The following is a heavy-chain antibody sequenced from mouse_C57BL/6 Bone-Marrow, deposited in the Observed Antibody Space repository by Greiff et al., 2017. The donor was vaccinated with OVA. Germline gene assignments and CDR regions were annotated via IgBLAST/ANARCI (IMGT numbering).Heavy chain of an antibody. D-gene: IGHD2-5*01. Sequence: QVTLNESGPGILQPSQTLSLTCSFSGFSLSTFGMGVGWIRQPSGKGLEWLAHIWWDDDKYYNPALKSRLTISKDTSKNQVFLKIANVDTADTATYYCARDSNYPLWYFDVWGTGTTVTVSS. CDR1: GFSLSTFGMG. J-gene: IGHJ1*03. CDR3: ARDSNYPLWYFDV. CDR2: IWWDDDK. V-gene: IGHV8-8*01.